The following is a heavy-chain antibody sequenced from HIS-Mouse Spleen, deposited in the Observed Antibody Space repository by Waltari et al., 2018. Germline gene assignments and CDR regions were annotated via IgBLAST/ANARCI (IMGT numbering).Heavy chain of an antibody. CDR2: ISYDGSNK. D-gene: IGHD1-26*01. CDR3: ARESGSYGNWFDP. Sequence: QVQLVESGGGVVQPGRSLRLSCPASGFTFGSHGMPRAGQAPGKGREWVAVISYDGSNKYYADSVKGRFTISRDNSKNTLYLQMNSLRAEDTAVYYCARESGSYGNWFDPWGQGTLVTVSS. V-gene: IGHV3-30*03. J-gene: IGHJ5*02. CDR1: GFTFGSHG.